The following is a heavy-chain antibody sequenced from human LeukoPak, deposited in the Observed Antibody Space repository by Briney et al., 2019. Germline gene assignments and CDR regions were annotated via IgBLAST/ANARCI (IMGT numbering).Heavy chain of an antibody. V-gene: IGHV1-2*02. D-gene: IGHD3-10*01. J-gene: IGHJ4*02. CDR2: INPNSGGT. CDR3: ARDLLAMVRGVIIGAVGY. CDR1: GYTFTGYY. Sequence: GASVKVSCKAAGYTFTGYYMHWVRQAPGQGLEWMGWINPNSGGTHYAQKVQGRVTMTRDTSISTAYMELSRLRSDDTAVYYCARDLLAMVRGVIIGAVGYWGQGTLVTVSS.